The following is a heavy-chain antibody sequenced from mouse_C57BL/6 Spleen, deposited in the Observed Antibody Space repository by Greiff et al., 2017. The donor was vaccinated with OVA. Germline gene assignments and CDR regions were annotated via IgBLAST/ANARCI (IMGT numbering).Heavy chain of an antibody. CDR1: GYTFTDYN. D-gene: IGHD2-4*01. J-gene: IGHJ2*01. CDR2: INPNNGGT. V-gene: IGHV1-22*01. Sequence: EVQLQESGPELVKPGASVKMSCKASGYTFTDYNMHWVKQSPGKSLEWIGYINPNNGGTSYNKKFKGKATLTVNNSSSTAYMELRSLTSEDSAVYYCARRYDYGGGLYYWGKGTTLTVSS. CDR3: ARRYDYGGGLYY.